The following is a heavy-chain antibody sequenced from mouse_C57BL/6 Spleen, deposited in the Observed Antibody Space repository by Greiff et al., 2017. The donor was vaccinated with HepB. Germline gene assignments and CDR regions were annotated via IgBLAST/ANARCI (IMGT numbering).Heavy chain of an antibody. CDR3: TTGVPMDY. Sequence: EVQLQQSGAELVRPGASVKLSCTASGFNIKDDYMHWVKQRPEQGLEWIGWIDPENGDTEYASKFQGKATITADTSSNTAYLQLSSLTSEETAVDYCTTGVPMDYWGQGTSVTVSS. V-gene: IGHV14-4*01. CDR2: IDPENGDT. CDR1: GFNIKDDY. J-gene: IGHJ4*01.